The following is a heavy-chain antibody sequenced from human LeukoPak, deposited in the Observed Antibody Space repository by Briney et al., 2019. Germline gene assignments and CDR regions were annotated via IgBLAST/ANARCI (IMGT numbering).Heavy chain of an antibody. CDR3: ARAGYYYGSGHPGREYYFDY. D-gene: IGHD3-10*01. V-gene: IGHV4-59*01. Sequence: SETLSLTCTVSGGSISSYYWSWIRQPPGKGLEWIGYIYYSGSTNYNPSLKSRVTISVDTSKNQFSLKLSSVTAADTAVYYCARAGYYYGSGHPGREYYFDYWGQGTLVTVSS. CDR1: GGSISSYY. CDR2: IYYSGST. J-gene: IGHJ4*02.